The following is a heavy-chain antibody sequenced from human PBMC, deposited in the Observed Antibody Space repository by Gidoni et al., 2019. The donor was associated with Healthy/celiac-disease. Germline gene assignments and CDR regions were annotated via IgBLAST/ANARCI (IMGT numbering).Heavy chain of an antibody. J-gene: IGHJ4*02. CDR3: ARHGGNSWLFDY. CDR1: GGSISSSSYY. D-gene: IGHD6-13*01. CDR2: IYCSGST. V-gene: IGHV4-39*01. Sequence: QLQLQESGPGLVKPSETLSLTCTVSGGSISSSSYYWGWIRQPPGKGLEWIGSIYCSGSTYYNPSLKSRVTISVDTSKNQFSLKLSSVTAADTAVYYCARHGGNSWLFDYWGQGTLVTVSS.